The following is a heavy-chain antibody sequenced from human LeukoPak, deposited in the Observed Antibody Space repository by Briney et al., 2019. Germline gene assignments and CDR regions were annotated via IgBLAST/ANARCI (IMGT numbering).Heavy chain of an antibody. CDR1: GFIFNKHA. CDR3: AKERDYGPADY. V-gene: IGHV3-23*01. D-gene: IGHD4/OR15-4a*01. J-gene: IGHJ4*02. Sequence: PGGSLRLSCVASGFIFNKHATSWVRQAPGKGPEWVLGLSGSGSSTDYADSVKGRFTVSRDNSKNTLFLQMNSLRAEDTAIYYCAKERDYGPADYWGQGTLVTVSS. CDR2: LSGSGSST.